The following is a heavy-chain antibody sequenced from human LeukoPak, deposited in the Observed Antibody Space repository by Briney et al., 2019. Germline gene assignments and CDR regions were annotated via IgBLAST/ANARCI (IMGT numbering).Heavy chain of an antibody. CDR2: IYHSGST. J-gene: IGHJ4*02. CDR1: GYSISSGYY. Sequence: PSETLSLTCTVSGYSISSGYYWGWIRQAPGKGLEWIGNIYHSGSTYNNPSLKSRVTISVDTSKNQFSLKLSSVTAADTAVYYCARDYQGGYGDKTVDYWGQGTLVTVSS. CDR3: ARDYQGGYGDKTVDY. V-gene: IGHV4-38-2*02. D-gene: IGHD5-18*01.